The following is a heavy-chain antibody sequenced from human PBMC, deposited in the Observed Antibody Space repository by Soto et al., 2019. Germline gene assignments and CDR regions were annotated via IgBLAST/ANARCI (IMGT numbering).Heavy chain of an antibody. CDR3: ARHLSVVRGVIGWFDP. V-gene: IGHV4-39*01. Sequence: SETLSLTCTVSGGSISSSSYYWGWIRQPPGKGLEWIGSIYYSGSTYYNPSLKSRVTISVDTSKNQFSLRLSSVTAADTAVYYCARHLSVVRGVIGWFDPWGQGTLVTVSS. J-gene: IGHJ5*02. CDR1: GGSISSSSYY. D-gene: IGHD3-10*01. CDR2: IYYSGST.